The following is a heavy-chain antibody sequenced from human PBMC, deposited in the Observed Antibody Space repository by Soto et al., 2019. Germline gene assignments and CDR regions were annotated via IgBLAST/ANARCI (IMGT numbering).Heavy chain of an antibody. V-gene: IGHV4-4*07. CDR2: IYATGTT. J-gene: IGHJ5*02. D-gene: IGHD1-1*01. CDR1: GASISGFY. CDR3: VRDGTKTLRDWFDP. Sequence: SETLSLTCTVSGASISGFYWPWIRQSAGKGLEWIGRIYATGTTDYSPSLKSRVMMSVDTSKKQFSLKLRSVTAADTAVYYCVRDGTKTLRDWFDPWGQGISVTVS.